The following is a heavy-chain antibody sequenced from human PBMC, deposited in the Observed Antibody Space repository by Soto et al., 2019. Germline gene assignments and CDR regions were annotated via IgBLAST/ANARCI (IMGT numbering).Heavy chain of an antibody. CDR1: GDSISAYS. J-gene: IGHJ4*02. CDR3: AAGGGLPRYY. Sequence: PETLSLTCTVSGDSISAYSWSWVRQPPGKGLEWIGSIYYSGSTSYNPSLQSRVTMSVDTSKNQLSLKVSSVTAADTAVYYCAAGGGLPRYYWGQGTLVTVSS. CDR2: IYYSGST. D-gene: IGHD5-12*01. V-gene: IGHV4-59*04.